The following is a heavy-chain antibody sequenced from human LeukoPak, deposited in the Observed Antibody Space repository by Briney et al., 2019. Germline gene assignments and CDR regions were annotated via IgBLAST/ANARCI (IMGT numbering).Heavy chain of an antibody. D-gene: IGHD3-22*01. CDR2: IYYSGST. Sequence: PSETLSLXCTVSGGSISSSSYYWGWIRQPPGKGLEWIGSIYYSGSTYYNPSLKSRATISVDTSKNQFSLKLSSVTAADTAVYYCASGYYYDSSGYYYAAFDIWGQGTMVTVSS. V-gene: IGHV4-39*01. J-gene: IGHJ3*02. CDR1: GGSISSSSYY. CDR3: ASGYYYDSSGYYYAAFDI.